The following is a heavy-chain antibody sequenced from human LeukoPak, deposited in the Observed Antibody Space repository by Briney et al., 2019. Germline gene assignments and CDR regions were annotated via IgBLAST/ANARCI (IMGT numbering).Heavy chain of an antibody. J-gene: IGHJ4*02. CDR3: ARHRTYYYGSGNH. V-gene: IGHV4-39*01. D-gene: IGHD3-10*01. Sequence: SETLSLTCTVSGGSISSTSYYWGWIRQPPGKGLEWIGNIYYSGSTYYNPSLNSRVTISVDTSKNQFSLKLSSVTAADTAVYYCARHRTYYYGSGNHWGQGTLVTVSS. CDR2: IYYSGST. CDR1: GGSISSTSYY.